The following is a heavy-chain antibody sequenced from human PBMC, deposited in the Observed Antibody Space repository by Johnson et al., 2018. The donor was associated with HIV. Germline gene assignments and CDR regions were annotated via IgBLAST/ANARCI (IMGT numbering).Heavy chain of an antibody. J-gene: IGHJ3*02. CDR1: GFTVSSYA. CDR2: INIDGSER. Sequence: VQLVESGGGLVQPGGSLRLSCAASGFTVSSYAMHWVRQAPGRGLEWVANINIDGSERYSVDSVKGRFTISRDNVKNSVFLLMNSLRAEDTAIYYCARRAFGVVYGRAFDIWGQGTMVTVSP. D-gene: IGHD3-3*01. CDR3: ARRAFGVVYGRAFDI. V-gene: IGHV3-7*01.